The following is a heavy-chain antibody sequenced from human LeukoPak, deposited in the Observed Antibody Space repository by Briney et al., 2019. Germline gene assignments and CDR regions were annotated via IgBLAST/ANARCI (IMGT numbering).Heavy chain of an antibody. CDR2: ILKAGTTT. Sequence: PGRSLRLSCVASGFTFSSNGMHWVRQAPGKGLEWVAVILKAGTTTYYVDSVKGRFTISRDNSKNTLYLQMNSLRAEDTAVYYCAKWSLTTWGYFDYWGQGTLVTVSS. CDR1: GFTFSSNG. D-gene: IGHD1-14*01. CDR3: AKWSLTTWGYFDY. V-gene: IGHV3-30*18. J-gene: IGHJ4*02.